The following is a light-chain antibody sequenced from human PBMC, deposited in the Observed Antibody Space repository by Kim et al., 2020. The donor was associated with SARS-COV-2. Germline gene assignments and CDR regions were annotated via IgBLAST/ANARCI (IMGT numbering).Light chain of an antibody. Sequence: RSGCVGDRVTITCRASQSISSWLAWYQQKPEKARKIRIYKASSLKSGVPSRFSGSGSGTEFTLSINSLQPDDFATYYCQQYFSYSTFGQGTKLEI. J-gene: IGKJ2*01. CDR3: QQYFSYST. V-gene: IGKV1-5*03. CDR2: KAS. CDR1: QSISSW.